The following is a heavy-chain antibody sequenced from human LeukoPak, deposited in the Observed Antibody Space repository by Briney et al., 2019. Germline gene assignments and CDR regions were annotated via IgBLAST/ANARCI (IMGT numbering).Heavy chain of an antibody. CDR1: GGTFSSYA. V-gene: IGHV1-69*05. CDR3: ARIRDGYNDAYDI. CDR2: IIPIFGTA. Sequence: SVKVSCKASGGTFSSYAISWVRQAPGQGLEWMGGIIPIFGTANYAQKFQGRVTMTRDTSASTVYMELSSLRSEDTAIYYCARIRDGYNDAYDIWGQGTVVTVPS. J-gene: IGHJ3*02. D-gene: IGHD5-24*01.